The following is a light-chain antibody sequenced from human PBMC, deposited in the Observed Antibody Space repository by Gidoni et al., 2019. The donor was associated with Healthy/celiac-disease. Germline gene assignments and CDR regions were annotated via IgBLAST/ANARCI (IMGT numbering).Light chain of an antibody. CDR3: QVWDSSSDHPA. J-gene: IGLJ3*02. V-gene: IGLV3-21*02. Sequence: SYVLTKPPSVSVAPGPKAGITCGGNNIGIKSVHWYQQKPGQAPVLVVYDDSDRPSGIPERFAGSNSGNTATLTISRVEAGDEADYYCQVWDSSSDHPAFGGGTKLTVL. CDR1: NIGIKS. CDR2: DDS.